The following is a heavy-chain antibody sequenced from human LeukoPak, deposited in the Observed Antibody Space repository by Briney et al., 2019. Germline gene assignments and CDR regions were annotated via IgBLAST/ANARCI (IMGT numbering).Heavy chain of an antibody. CDR2: ISGSGGST. Sequence: GGSLRLSCAASRFTFSNYAMSWVRQAPGKGLEWVSAISGSGGSTYYADSVKGRFTISRDNSKNTLYLQMNSLRAEDTAVYYCAKDIRYFDWLLPYFDYWGQGTLVTVSS. J-gene: IGHJ4*02. D-gene: IGHD3-9*01. V-gene: IGHV3-23*01. CDR1: RFTFSNYA. CDR3: AKDIRYFDWLLPYFDY.